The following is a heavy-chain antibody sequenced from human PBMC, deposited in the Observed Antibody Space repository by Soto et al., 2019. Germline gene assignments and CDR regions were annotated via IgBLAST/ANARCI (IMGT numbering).Heavy chain of an antibody. D-gene: IGHD2-15*01. Sequence: QVQLVQSGAEVKKPGSSVTVSCKASGGTFSSYAISWVRQAPGQGLEWMGGIIPIFGTANYAQKFQGRVTITADESTSTDYMELSSLRSEDTAVYYCAGGYCSGGSCNNWFDPWGQGTLVTVSS. CDR2: IIPIFGTA. CDR3: AGGYCSGGSCNNWFDP. V-gene: IGHV1-69*01. CDR1: GGTFSSYA. J-gene: IGHJ5*02.